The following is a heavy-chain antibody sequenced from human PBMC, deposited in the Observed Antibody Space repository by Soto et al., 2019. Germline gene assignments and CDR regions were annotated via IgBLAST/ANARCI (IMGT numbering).Heavy chain of an antibody. Sequence: GGSLRLSCAASGFTFSSYAMSWVRQAPGKGLEWVSAISGSGGSTHYADSVKGRFTISRDNSKNTLYLQMNSLRAEDTAVYYCAKGSYDFWSGFVPRFYYYGMDVWGQGTTVTVSS. D-gene: IGHD3-3*01. CDR3: AKGSYDFWSGFVPRFYYYGMDV. V-gene: IGHV3-23*01. J-gene: IGHJ6*02. CDR1: GFTFSSYA. CDR2: ISGSGGST.